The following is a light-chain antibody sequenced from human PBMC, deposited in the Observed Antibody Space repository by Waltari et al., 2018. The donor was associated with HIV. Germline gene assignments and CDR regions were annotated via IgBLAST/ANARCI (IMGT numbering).Light chain of an antibody. J-gene: IGLJ2*01. CDR1: SSNIGAGYD. Sequence: QSVLTQPPSVSGAPGQRVTISCTGSSSNIGAGYDVHWYQHLPGTAPKLLIHGNRNRPSGFPGRCSVSKSGTSPSLAITGLQAEEEADYYCQSYDSSLSGVDVVFGGGTKLTGL. V-gene: IGLV1-40*01. CDR2: GNR. CDR3: QSYDSSLSGVDVV.